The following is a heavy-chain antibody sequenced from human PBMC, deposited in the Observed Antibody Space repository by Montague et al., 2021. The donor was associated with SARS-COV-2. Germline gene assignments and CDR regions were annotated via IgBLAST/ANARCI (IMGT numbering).Heavy chain of an antibody. CDR2: INHSGST. V-gene: IGHV4-34*01. CDR1: GGSFSGYY. CDR3: ARGARQGYGFRLGSFDS. D-gene: IGHD3-10*01. J-gene: IGHJ4*02. Sequence: ETLSLTCAVYGGSFSGYYWNWLRQPPGKGLEWIGEINHSGSTNYNPSLKSRVTMSVDTSKNQFSLKLSSVTAADTAVYYCARGARQGYGFRLGSFDSWGQGTLVTVSS.